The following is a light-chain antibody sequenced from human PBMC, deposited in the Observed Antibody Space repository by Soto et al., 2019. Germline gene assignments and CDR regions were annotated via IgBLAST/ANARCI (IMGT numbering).Light chain of an antibody. CDR3: QQYTNWPPNT. Sequence: EILMTQSPATLSVSPGETATLSCRASQSVSSNLAWYQQRPGQAPRLLIYGASTRATGVPARFSGRGSGTEFTLTISSLQSEDFAVYYCQQYTNWPPNTFGQGTRLEIK. V-gene: IGKV3-15*01. J-gene: IGKJ5*01. CDR2: GAS. CDR1: QSVSSN.